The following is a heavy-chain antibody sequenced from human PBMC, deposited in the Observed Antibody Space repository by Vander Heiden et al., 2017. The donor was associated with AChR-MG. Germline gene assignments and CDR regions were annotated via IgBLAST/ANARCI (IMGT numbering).Heavy chain of an antibody. D-gene: IGHD5-12*01. V-gene: IGHV3-30*04. J-gene: IGHJ6*02. CDR1: GFPFSSYA. CDR3: AREAGVTTSGYYYYYGMDV. Sequence: QLQLLESGGGVVQPGRSLRLPCAASGFPFSSYAMHWVRQAPGKGLEWVAVRSYDGRNKYYADSVKGRFTISRDNSKNTLYLQMNSLRAEDTAVDYCAREAGVTTSGYYYYYGMDVWGQGTTVTVSS. CDR2: RSYDGRNK.